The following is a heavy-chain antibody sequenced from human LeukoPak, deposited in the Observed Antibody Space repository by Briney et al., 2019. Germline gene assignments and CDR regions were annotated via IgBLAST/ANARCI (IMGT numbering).Heavy chain of an antibody. CDR1: GGAISSYY. D-gene: IGHD4-17*01. Sequence: SETLSLTCTVSGGAISSYYWTWFRQPPGKGLEWIGYIYYSGSTNYNPSLKSRVTISVDTSKNQFSLKLSPVTAADTAVYYCARDQRRIPTVYYMDVWGKGTTVTVSS. CDR2: IYYSGST. CDR3: ARDQRRIPTVYYMDV. J-gene: IGHJ6*03. V-gene: IGHV4-59*01.